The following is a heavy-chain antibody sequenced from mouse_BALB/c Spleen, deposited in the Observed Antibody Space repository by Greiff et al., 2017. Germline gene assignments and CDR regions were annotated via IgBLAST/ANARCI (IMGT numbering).Heavy chain of an antibody. CDR2: LSYSGST. D-gene: IGHD3-2*01. CDR1: GYSITSDYV. J-gene: IGHJ4*01. Sequence: DVKLQESGPGLVKPSQSLSLTCTVTGYSITSDYVWYWIRQFPGNKLGWMGFLSYSGSTSYNPSLKSRISITRDTSKNHFFLQLNSVTTEDTATYYCAKETDAMDYWGQGTSVTVSS. V-gene: IGHV3-2*02. CDR3: AKETDAMDY.